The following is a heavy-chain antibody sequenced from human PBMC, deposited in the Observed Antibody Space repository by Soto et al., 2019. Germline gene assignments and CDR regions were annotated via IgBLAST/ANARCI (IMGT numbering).Heavy chain of an antibody. J-gene: IGHJ3*02. CDR2: IYYSGST. CDR1: GGSISSGGYY. Sequence: SETLSLTCTVSGGSISSGGYYCSWIRQHPWKGLEWIGYIYYSGSTYYNPSLKSRVTISVDTSKNQFSLKLSSVTAADTAVYYCAREEDGDYERRYDAFDIWGQGTMVTVSS. V-gene: IGHV4-31*03. CDR3: AREEDGDYERRYDAFDI. D-gene: IGHD4-17*01.